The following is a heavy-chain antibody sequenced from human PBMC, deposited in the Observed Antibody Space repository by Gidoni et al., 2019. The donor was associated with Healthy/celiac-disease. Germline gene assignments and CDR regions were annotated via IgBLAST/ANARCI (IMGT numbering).Heavy chain of an antibody. CDR1: GYTFPSYY. Sequence: QVQLVQSGAEVKKPGASVKVSCKASGYTFPSYYMHWVRQAPGQGLEWMGKINTSGGSTSYAQKFQGRVTMTRDTSTSTVYMELSSLRSEDTAVYYCAREQGDCFDYWGQGTLVTVSS. J-gene: IGHJ4*02. V-gene: IGHV1-46*01. CDR3: AREQGDCFDY. CDR2: INTSGGST.